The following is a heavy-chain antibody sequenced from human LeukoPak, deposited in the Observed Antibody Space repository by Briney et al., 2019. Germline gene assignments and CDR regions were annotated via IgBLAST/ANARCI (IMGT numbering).Heavy chain of an antibody. CDR1: GYTFTSYD. D-gene: IGHD3-3*01. Sequence: ASVKVSCKASGYTFTSYDINWVRQATGQGLEWMGWMNPNSGNTGYAQKFQGRVTITRNTSISTAYMELSSLRSEDTAVYYCARAESRYYDFWSGYHNWFDPWGQGTLVTVSS. CDR3: ARAESRYYDFWSGYHNWFDP. J-gene: IGHJ5*02. CDR2: MNPNSGNT. V-gene: IGHV1-8*03.